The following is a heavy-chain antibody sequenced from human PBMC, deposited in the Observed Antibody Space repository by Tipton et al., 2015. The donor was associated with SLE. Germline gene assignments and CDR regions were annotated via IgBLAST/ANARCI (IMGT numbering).Heavy chain of an antibody. Sequence: TLSLTCTVSGGSISSHYWSWIRQPPGKGLGWIGYIYYSGSTNYNPSLKSRVTISVDTSKNQVSLKLSSVTAADTAVYYCVRGYGSGSYYNGFDPWGQGTLVTVSS. CDR2: IYYSGST. V-gene: IGHV4-59*11. CDR1: GGSISSHY. J-gene: IGHJ5*02. D-gene: IGHD3-10*01. CDR3: VRGYGSGSYYNGFDP.